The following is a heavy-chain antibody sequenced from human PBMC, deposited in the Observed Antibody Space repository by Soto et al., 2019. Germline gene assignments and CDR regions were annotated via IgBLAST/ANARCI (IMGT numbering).Heavy chain of an antibody. V-gene: IGHV5-51*01. CDR2: IYPGDSDT. J-gene: IGHJ6*02. Sequence: PGESLKISCKGSGYSFTSYWIGWVRQMPGKGLEWMGIIYPGDSDTRYSPSFQGQVTISADKSISTAYLQWSSLKASDTAMYYCARHNSGSYSGYYYGMDVWGQGTTGTSP. CDR1: GYSFTSYW. CDR3: ARHNSGSYSGYYYGMDV. D-gene: IGHD1-26*01.